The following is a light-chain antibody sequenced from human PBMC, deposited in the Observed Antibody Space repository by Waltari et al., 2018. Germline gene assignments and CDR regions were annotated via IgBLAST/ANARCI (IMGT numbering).Light chain of an antibody. Sequence: EIGMTQSPATLSVSPGERATLSCRASQSVSSNLAWYQQKPGQAPRLLIYGASTRATGIPARFSGSGSGTEFTLTISSLQSEDFAVYYCQQYNNWPWGTFGQGTKLEIK. CDR2: GAS. V-gene: IGKV3D-15*01. CDR1: QSVSSN. J-gene: IGKJ2*01. CDR3: QQYNNWPWGT.